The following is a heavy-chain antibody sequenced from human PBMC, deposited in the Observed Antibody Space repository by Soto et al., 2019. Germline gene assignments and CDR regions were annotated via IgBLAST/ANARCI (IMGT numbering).Heavy chain of an antibody. D-gene: IGHD2-15*01. CDR2: INPSGGST. CDR3: DLDSRLIGYCSGGSCGRGFYYYYMDV. J-gene: IGHJ6*03. Sequence: ASVKVSCKASGYTFTSYYMHWVRQAPGQGLEWMGIINPSGGSTSYAQKFQGRVTMTRDTSTSTVYMELSSLRSEDTAVYYCDLDSRLIGYCSGGSCGRGFYYYYMDVWGKGTTVTVSS. V-gene: IGHV1-46*01. CDR1: GYTFTSYY.